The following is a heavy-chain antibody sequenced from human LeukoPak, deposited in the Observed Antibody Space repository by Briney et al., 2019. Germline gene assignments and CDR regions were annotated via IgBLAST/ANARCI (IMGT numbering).Heavy chain of an antibody. CDR3: ARDKDDCSGGSCYLFY. CDR2: IYSSGTT. CDR1: GGSISSYY. D-gene: IGHD2-15*01. V-gene: IGHV4-4*07. J-gene: IGHJ4*02. Sequence: SETLSLTCTVSGGSISSYYWSWIWQPAGKGLEWIGRIYSSGTTNYNPSLKSRVTMSVDTSKNQFSLNLSSVTAADTAVYYCARDKDDCSGGSCYLFYWGQGTLVTVSS.